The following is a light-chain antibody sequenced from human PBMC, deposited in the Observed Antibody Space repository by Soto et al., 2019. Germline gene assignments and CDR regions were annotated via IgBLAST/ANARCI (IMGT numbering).Light chain of an antibody. V-gene: IGLV2-14*01. CDR1: SSDVGGYND. J-gene: IGLJ2*01. Sequence: QSALTQPASVSESPGQSITISCTGTSSDVGGYNDVSWYQQHPGKAPKLLMYEVNNRPSGVSNRFSGSRSGHTASLTISGLQAEDESDYYCSSYTTSNTLVFGVGTKLTVL. CDR2: EVN. CDR3: SSYTTSNTLV.